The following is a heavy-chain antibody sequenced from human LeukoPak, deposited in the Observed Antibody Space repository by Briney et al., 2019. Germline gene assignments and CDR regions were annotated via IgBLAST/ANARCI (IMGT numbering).Heavy chain of an antibody. J-gene: IGHJ4*02. V-gene: IGHV3-23*01. CDR3: ATPTKYYYDSSGYYPLGY. CDR2: ISGSGGST. D-gene: IGHD3-22*01. CDR1: GFTFSSYA. Sequence: GGSLRLSCAASGFTFSSYAMSWVRQAPGKGLEWVSAISGSGGSTYYADSVKGRFTISRDNSKNTLYLQMNSLRAEDTVVYYCATPTKYYYDSSGYYPLGYWGQGTLVTVSS.